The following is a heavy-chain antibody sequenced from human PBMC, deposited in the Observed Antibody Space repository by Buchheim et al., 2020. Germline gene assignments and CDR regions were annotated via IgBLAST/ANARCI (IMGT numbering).Heavy chain of an antibody. CDR2: ISYDGSNK. CDR1: GFTFSSYA. D-gene: IGHD5-18*01. Sequence: QVQLVESGGGVVQPGRSLRLSCAASGFTFSSYAMHWVRQAPGKGLEWVAVISYDGSNKYYADSVKGRFTISRDNSKNTLSLQMNSLRAEDTAVYYCAREIYSYGYFWFDPWGQGTL. CDR3: AREIYSYGYFWFDP. V-gene: IGHV3-30*04. J-gene: IGHJ5*02.